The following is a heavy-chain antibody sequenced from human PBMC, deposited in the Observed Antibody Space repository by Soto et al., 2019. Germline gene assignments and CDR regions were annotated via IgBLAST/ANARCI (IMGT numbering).Heavy chain of an antibody. CDR2: ISGSGGST. V-gene: IGHV3-23*01. CDR1: GFTFSSYA. Sequence: GGSLRLSCAASGFTFSSYAMSWVRQAPGKGLEWVSAISGSGGSTYYADSVKGRFTISRDNSKNTQYLQMNSLRAEDTAAYYCATVVTTGEYYYYYYGMDVWGQGTTVTVSS. CDR3: ATVVTTGEYYYYYYGMDV. D-gene: IGHD3-22*01. J-gene: IGHJ6*02.